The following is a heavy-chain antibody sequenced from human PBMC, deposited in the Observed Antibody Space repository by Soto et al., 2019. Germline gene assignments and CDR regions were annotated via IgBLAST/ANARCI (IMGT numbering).Heavy chain of an antibody. D-gene: IGHD2-2*01. J-gene: IGHJ6*02. CDR1: GFTFSSYW. V-gene: IGHV3-74*01. Sequence: GGSLRLSCAASGFTFSSYWMHWVRQAPGKGLVCVSRINSDGSSTSYADSVKGRFTISRDNAKNTLYLQMNSLRAEDTAVYYCARDGGYCSSTSCYPYYYYYGMDVWGQGTTVTVSS. CDR2: INSDGSST. CDR3: ARDGGYCSSTSCYPYYYYYGMDV.